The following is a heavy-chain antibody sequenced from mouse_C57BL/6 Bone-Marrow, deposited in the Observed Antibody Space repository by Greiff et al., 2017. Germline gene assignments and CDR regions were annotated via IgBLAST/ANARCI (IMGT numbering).Heavy chain of an antibody. Sequence: VQLQQPGAELVMPGASVKLSCKASGYTFTSYWMHWVKQRPGQGLEWIGEIDPSDSYTNYNQKFKDKSTLTVDKSSSTAYMQLSSLTSEDSAVYYCARDYGFAYWGQGTLVTVSA. CDR3: ARDYGFAY. CDR2: IDPSDSYT. V-gene: IGHV1-69*01. D-gene: IGHD1-1*01. J-gene: IGHJ3*01. CDR1: GYTFTSYW.